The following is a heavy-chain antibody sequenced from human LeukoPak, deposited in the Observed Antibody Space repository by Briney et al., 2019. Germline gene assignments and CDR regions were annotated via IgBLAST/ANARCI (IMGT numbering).Heavy chain of an antibody. J-gene: IGHJ4*02. V-gene: IGHV1-2*02. D-gene: IGHD2-2*01. CDR2: INPNDGDT. CDR1: GYTFTGYY. Sequence: ASVKVSCKASGYTFTGYYIHWVRQAPAQGLEWMGWINPNDGDTNYTQKFQGRVTMTRDTSISTAYMELSRLRSDDTAVYYCARPHCTSTTCYVFFDYWGQGTLVTVSS. CDR3: ARPHCTSTTCYVFFDY.